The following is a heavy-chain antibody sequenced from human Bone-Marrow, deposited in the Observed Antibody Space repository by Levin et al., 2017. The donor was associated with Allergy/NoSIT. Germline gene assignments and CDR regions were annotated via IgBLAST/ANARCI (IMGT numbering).Heavy chain of an antibody. CDR1: GFTFNRYV. Sequence: GGSQRLSCGASGFTFNRYVMYWVRQAPGKGLEWVGLMSYDGTTQYYADSAKGRFTISRDISKNMLYLQMSSLRVEDTAVYYCARGIWFGELPYYYYYGMDMWGPGTAVTVS. D-gene: IGHD3-10*01. CDR3: ARGIWFGELPYYYYYGMDM. V-gene: IGHV3-30*14. CDR2: MSYDGTTQ. J-gene: IGHJ6*02.